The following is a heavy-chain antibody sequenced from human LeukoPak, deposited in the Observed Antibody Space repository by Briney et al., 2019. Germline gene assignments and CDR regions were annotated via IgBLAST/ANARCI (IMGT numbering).Heavy chain of an antibody. V-gene: IGHV5-51*01. J-gene: IGHJ3*02. CDR2: IYPGDSDT. D-gene: IGHD2/OR15-2a*01. CDR1: GYSFTSYW. CDR3: AMPISDSAFDI. Sequence: GESLKISRKGSGYSFTSYWIGWVRQMPGKGLVWMGIIYPGDSDTRYSPSFQGQVTISADKSISTAYLQWSSLKASDTAMYYCAMPISDSAFDIWGQGTMVTVSS.